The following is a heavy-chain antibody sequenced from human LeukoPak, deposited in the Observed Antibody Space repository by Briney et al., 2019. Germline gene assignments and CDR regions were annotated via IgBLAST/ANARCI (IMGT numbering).Heavy chain of an antibody. V-gene: IGHV3-23*01. D-gene: IGHD3-22*01. Sequence: PSETLSLTCAVYGGSFSAYYWSWIRQPPGKGLEWVSAISGSGGSTYYADSVKGRFTISRDNSKNTLYLQMNSLRAEDTAVYYCAKGGASITMIVVVFDYWGQGTLVTVSS. CDR1: GGSFSAYY. CDR3: AKGGASITMIVVVFDY. CDR2: ISGSGGST. J-gene: IGHJ4*02.